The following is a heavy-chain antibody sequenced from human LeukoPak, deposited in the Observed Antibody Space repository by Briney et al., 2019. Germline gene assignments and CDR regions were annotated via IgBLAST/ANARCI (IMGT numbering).Heavy chain of an antibody. CDR2: ISAYNGNT. D-gene: IGHD4-17*01. CDR3: ARGDYGDYSFDY. J-gene: IGHJ4*02. CDR1: GYTFTSYG. V-gene: IGHV1-18*01. Sequence: ASVKVSCKASGYTFTSYGISWVRQAPGQGLEWMGWISAYNGNTNYAQKLQGRVTMTTDTSTSTAYMELRRLRADDTAVYYCARGDYGDYSFDYWGQGTLVTVSS.